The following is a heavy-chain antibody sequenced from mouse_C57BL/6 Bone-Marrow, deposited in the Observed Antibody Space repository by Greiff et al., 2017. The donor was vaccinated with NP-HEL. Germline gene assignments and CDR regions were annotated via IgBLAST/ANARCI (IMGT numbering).Heavy chain of an antibody. D-gene: IGHD2-5*01. V-gene: IGHV1-82*01. J-gene: IGHJ2*01. CDR3: ARYYSNYDFDY. CDR2: IYPGDGDT. Sequence: VKLQESGPELVKPGASVKISCKASGYAFSSSWMNWVKQRPGKGLEWIGRIYPGDGDTNYNGKFKGKATLTADKSSSTAYMQLSSLTSEDSAVYFCARYYSNYDFDYWGQGTTLTVSS. CDR1: GYAFSSSW.